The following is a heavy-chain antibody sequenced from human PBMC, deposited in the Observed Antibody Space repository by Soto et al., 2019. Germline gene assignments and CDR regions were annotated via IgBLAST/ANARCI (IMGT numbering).Heavy chain of an antibody. CDR3: VARYCSTTTRSQVDY. J-gene: IGHJ4*02. CDR1: GFTFTNYS. CDR2: ISSNGGST. V-gene: IGHV3-64D*06. Sequence: GGSLRLSCSASGFTFTNYSIHWIRQTPGKGLEYVSAISSNGGSTYYADSVEGRFTISRDNSKNTVFLQMSSLRTEDTAVYYCVARYCSTTTRSQVDYGGQGTLVTVS. D-gene: IGHD2-2*01.